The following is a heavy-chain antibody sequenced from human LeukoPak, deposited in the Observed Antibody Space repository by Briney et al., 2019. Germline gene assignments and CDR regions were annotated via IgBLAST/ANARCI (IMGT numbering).Heavy chain of an antibody. Sequence: SETLSLTCTVSGYSINSGYYWSWIRQPPGMGLEWIGYIYYSGSTNYNPSLKSRVTISVDTSKNQFSLKLSSVTAADTAVYYCARGVGATEAAYYYYYGMDVWGQGTTVTVSS. CDR2: IYYSGST. CDR1: GYSINSGYY. V-gene: IGHV4-61*01. CDR3: ARGVGATEAAYYYYYGMDV. J-gene: IGHJ6*02. D-gene: IGHD1-26*01.